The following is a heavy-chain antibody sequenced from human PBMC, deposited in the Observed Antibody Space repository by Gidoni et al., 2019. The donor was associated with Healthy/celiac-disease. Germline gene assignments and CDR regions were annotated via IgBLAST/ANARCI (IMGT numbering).Heavy chain of an antibody. J-gene: IGHJ5*02. CDR2: INPNSGGT. D-gene: IGHD4-17*01. Sequence: QVQLVQSGAEVKKPGASVKVSCKASGYPFTGYNMHWVRQAPGQGLEWMGWINPNSGGTNSAQKFQGRVTMTRDTSISTAYMDLRSLRSDDTAVYYCARLDGDPRDGWFDPWGQGTLVTVSS. CDR3: ARLDGDPRDGWFDP. V-gene: IGHV1-2*02. CDR1: GYPFTGYN.